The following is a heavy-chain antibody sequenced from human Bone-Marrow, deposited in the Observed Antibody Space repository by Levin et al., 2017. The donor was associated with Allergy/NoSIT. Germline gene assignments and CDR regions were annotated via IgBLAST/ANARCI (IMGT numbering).Heavy chain of an antibody. CDR2: MYSTGDT. CDR1: GGSIRSGDFY. V-gene: IGHV4-30-4*01. J-gene: IGHJ4*02. Sequence: LRLSCTVSGGSIRSGDFYWSWIRQPPGKGLEWIGYMYSTGDTYYNPSLKSRVTISMDTSKNQFSLKLNSVTAADTAVYYCARFDIVVDPLQISPEISGYYFHYWGQGTLVTVSS. D-gene: IGHD2-21*01. CDR3: ARFDIVVDPLQISPEISGYYFHY.